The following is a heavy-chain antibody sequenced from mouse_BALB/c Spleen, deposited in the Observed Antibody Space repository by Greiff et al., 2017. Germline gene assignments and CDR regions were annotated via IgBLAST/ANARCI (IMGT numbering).Heavy chain of an antibody. J-gene: IGHJ4*01. CDR3: AREELGKAMDY. V-gene: IGHV3-6*02. CDR1: GYSITSGYY. D-gene: IGHD4-1*01. Sequence: EVKLQESGPGLVKPSQSLSLTCSVTGYSITSGYYWNWIRQFPGNKLEWMGYISYDGSNNYNPSLKNRISITRDTSKNQFFLKLNSVTTEDTATYYCAREELGKAMDYWGQGTSVTVSS. CDR2: ISYDGSN.